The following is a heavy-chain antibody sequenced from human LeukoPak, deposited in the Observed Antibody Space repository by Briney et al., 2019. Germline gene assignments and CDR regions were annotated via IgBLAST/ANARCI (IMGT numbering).Heavy chain of an antibody. CDR3: ARGGTEMATTYFDY. V-gene: IGHV1-69*13. CDR1: GGTFSSYA. CDR2: IIPIFGTA. J-gene: IGHJ4*02. D-gene: IGHD5-24*01. Sequence: SVKVSCKASGGTFSSYAISWVRQAPGQGLEWMGGIIPIFGTANYAQKFQGRVTITADETTSTAYMELSSLRSEDTAVYYCARGGTEMATTYFDYWGQGTLVTVSS.